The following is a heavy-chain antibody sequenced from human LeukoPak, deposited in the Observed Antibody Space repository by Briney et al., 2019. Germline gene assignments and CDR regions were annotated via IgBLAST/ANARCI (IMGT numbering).Heavy chain of an antibody. CDR3: ARDGDTAMVSFYDI. J-gene: IGHJ3*02. CDR1: GYTFTDYY. D-gene: IGHD5-18*01. CDR2: IIPMFGTP. V-gene: IGHV1-69*13. Sequence: SVKVSCKASGYTFTDYYMHWVRQAPGQGLEWMGGIIPMFGTPNYAQKFQGRVTITADESTNTAYMELSSLTYEDTAMYYCARDGDTAMVSFYDIWGQGTKVTVSS.